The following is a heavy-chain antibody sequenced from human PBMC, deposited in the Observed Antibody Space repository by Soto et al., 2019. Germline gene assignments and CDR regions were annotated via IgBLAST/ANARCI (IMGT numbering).Heavy chain of an antibody. Sequence: QVQLQESGPGLVKPSQTLSLTCTVSGGSISSGGYYWSWIRQHPGKGLEWIGYIYYSGSTYYNPSLKSRVTISVDTSNNQFSLKLSSVTAADTAVYYCARLETVVIPSPYWYFDLWGRGTLVTVSS. CDR2: IYYSGST. V-gene: IGHV4-31*03. J-gene: IGHJ2*01. CDR1: GGSISSGGYY. CDR3: ARLETVVIPSPYWYFDL. D-gene: IGHD2-15*01.